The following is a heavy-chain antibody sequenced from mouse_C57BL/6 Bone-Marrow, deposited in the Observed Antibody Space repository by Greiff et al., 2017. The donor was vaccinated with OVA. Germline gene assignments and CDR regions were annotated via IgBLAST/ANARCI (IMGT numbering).Heavy chain of an antibody. J-gene: IGHJ3*01. CDR1: GYTFTSYG. Sequence: VHLVESGAELARPGASVKLSCKASGYTFTSYGISWVKQRTGQGLEWIGEIYPRSGNTYYNEKFKGKATLTADKSSSTAYMELRSLTSEDSAVYFCARYGSSYVWFAYWGQGTLVTVSA. CDR2: IYPRSGNT. CDR3: ARYGSSYVWFAY. D-gene: IGHD1-1*01. V-gene: IGHV1-81*01.